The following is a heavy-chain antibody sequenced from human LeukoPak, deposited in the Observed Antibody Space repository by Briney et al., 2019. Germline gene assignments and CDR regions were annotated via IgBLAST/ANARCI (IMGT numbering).Heavy chain of an antibody. CDR3: ARDKPAAIANPRIWFDP. CDR1: GYTFNGYY. Sequence: HGASVKVSCKASGYTFNGYYMHWVRQAPGQGLEWMGWINPNSGDKNYAEKVQGRVTMTRDTSISTAYMELSRLTSDDAAVYYCARDKPAAIANPRIWFDPWGQGTLVTVSS. J-gene: IGHJ5*02. CDR2: INPNSGDK. D-gene: IGHD2-2*01. V-gene: IGHV1-2*02.